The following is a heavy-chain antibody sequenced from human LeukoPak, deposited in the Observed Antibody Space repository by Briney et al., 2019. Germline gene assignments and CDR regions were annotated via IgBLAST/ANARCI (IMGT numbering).Heavy chain of an antibody. CDR3: ARGSDIVATSDLDY. CDR1: GFTLSSYS. V-gene: IGHV3-21*01. CDR2: ISSSSSYI. Sequence: GGSLRLSCAASGFTLSSYSMNWVRQAPGKGLEWVSSISSSSSYIYYADSVKGRFTISRDNAKNSLYLQMNSLRAEDTAVYYCARGSDIVATSDLDYWGQGTLVTVSS. J-gene: IGHJ4*02. D-gene: IGHD5-12*01.